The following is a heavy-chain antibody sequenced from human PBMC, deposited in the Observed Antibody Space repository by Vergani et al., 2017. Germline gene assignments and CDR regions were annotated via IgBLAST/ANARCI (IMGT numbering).Heavy chain of an antibody. CDR3: VKEAGSYENFFDS. Sequence: EVQLLESGGSLKQPGGSVRLSCAASGFTFSTYAMHWVRQAPGKGLEWVSALTGGCGSTYYADSFKGRFISSRDNSRDTLYLQMNSLRPEDTATYYCVKEAGSYENFFDSWGQGTLVTVSS. D-gene: IGHD1-26*01. J-gene: IGHJ4*02. V-gene: IGHV3-23*01. CDR1: GFTFSTYA. CDR2: LTGGCGST.